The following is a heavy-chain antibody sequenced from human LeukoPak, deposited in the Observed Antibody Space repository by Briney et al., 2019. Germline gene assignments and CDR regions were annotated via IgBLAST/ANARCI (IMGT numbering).Heavy chain of an antibody. V-gene: IGHV1-2*02. J-gene: IGHJ4*02. CDR2: INPNSGGT. CDR1: GHTFTDYY. Sequence: ASVKVSCKASGHTFTDYYMHWVRQAPGQGLEWMGWINPNSGGTNYAQKFQGRVTMTRDTSISTAYMELSSLRSDDTAVYYCARGYCSGDCFTLFDYWGQGTLVTVSS. D-gene: IGHD2-21*02. CDR3: ARGYCSGDCFTLFDY.